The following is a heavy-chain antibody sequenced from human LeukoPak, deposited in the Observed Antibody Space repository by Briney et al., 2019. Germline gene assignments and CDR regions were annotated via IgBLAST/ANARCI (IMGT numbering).Heavy chain of an antibody. J-gene: IGHJ4*02. V-gene: IGHV3-21*01. CDR2: IISSSSYI. CDR3: ARAIAARSTFDY. D-gene: IGHD6-6*01. CDR1: GFTFSSYS. Sequence: GGSLRLSCAASGFTFSSYSMNWVRQAPGKGLEWVSSIISSSSYIYYADSVKGRFTISRDNAKNSLYLQMNSLRAEDTAVYYCARAIAARSTFDYWGQGTLVTVSS.